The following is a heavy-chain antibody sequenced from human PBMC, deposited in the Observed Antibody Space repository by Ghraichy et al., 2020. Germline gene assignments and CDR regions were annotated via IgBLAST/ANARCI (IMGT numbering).Heavy chain of an antibody. J-gene: IGHJ6*02. CDR1: GFTFDDYT. CDR3: AKEGLEGYYYYGMDV. Sequence: GGSLRLSCAASGFTFDDYTMHWVRQAPGKGLEWVSLISWDGGSTYYADSVKGRFTISRDNSKNSLYLQMNSLRTEDTALYYCAKEGLEGYYYYGMDVWGQGTTVTVSS. CDR2: ISWDGGST. V-gene: IGHV3-43*01. D-gene: IGHD6-19*01.